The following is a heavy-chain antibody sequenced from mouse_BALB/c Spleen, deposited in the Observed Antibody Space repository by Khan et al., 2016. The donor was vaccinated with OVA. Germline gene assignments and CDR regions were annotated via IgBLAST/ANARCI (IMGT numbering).Heavy chain of an antibody. J-gene: IGHJ3*01. Sequence: QVQLQQSGTELARPGASVNLSCKASGYTFTDFYINWVKQRSGQGLEWIGEISPGSGDTYYNEKFKGTATLTADKSSSTAYMQFSSLTSEASAVYFCARRNYFGYTFAYWGQGTLVTVSA. CDR2: ISPGSGDT. V-gene: IGHV1-77*01. D-gene: IGHD1-2*01. CDR1: GYTFTDFY. CDR3: ARRNYFGYTFAY.